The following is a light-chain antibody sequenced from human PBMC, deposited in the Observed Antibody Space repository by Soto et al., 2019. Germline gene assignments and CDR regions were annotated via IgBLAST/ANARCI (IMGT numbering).Light chain of an antibody. CDR2: EVN. CDR1: SSDVGDYNY. CDR3: SSYAGKGV. Sequence: QSALTQPTAASGSPGQSVTISCTGTSSDVGDYNYVSWYQQHPGRAPKLMIYEVNKRPSGVPDRFSGSKSGNTASLTVSGLQAEDEADYYCSSYAGKGVFGGGTKLTVL. J-gene: IGLJ2*01. V-gene: IGLV2-8*01.